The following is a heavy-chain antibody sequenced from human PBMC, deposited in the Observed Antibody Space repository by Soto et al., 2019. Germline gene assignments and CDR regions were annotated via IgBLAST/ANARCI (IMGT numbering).Heavy chain of an antibody. D-gene: IGHD3-10*01. J-gene: IGHJ3*02. CDR3: ARHNTVDYGSGSYEDAFDI. Sequence: PGESLKISCKGSGYSFTSYWIGWVRQMPGKGLEWMGIIYPGDSDTRYSPSFQGQVTISADKSISTAYLQWSSLKASDTAMYYCARHNTVDYGSGSYEDAFDIWGQGTMVTVSS. CDR1: GYSFTSYW. V-gene: IGHV5-51*01. CDR2: IYPGDSDT.